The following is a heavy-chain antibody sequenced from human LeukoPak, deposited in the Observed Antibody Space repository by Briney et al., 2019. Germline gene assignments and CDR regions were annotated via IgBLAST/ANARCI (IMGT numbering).Heavy chain of an antibody. J-gene: IGHJ4*02. V-gene: IGHV1-2*02. Sequence: ASVTVSFTSSGYTFTVYYIYWVRQAPGQGLEWMGWMDPNSGGTNYSQKFQGRVTMTRDTSISTAYMELSRLRSDDTAVYYCAREVAVAGFDYWGQGTLVTVSS. D-gene: IGHD6-19*01. CDR2: MDPNSGGT. CDR3: AREVAVAGFDY. CDR1: GYTFTVYY.